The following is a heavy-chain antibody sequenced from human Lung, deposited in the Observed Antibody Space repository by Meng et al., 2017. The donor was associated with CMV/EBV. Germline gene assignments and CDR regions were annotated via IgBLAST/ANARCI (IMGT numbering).Heavy chain of an antibody. Sequence: QITLKESGPTLVKPTQTLTLTCTFSGFSLTTRGVGVGWIRQPPGKALEWLALIYWDDDRRYRPSLKSRLTITKDTSKNPVVLSMTNMDPVDAATYYCAHIIAARPFDYWGQGALVTVSS. V-gene: IGHV2-5*02. J-gene: IGHJ4*02. CDR3: AHIIAARPFDY. CDR2: IYWDDDR. D-gene: IGHD6-6*01. CDR1: GFSLTTRGVG.